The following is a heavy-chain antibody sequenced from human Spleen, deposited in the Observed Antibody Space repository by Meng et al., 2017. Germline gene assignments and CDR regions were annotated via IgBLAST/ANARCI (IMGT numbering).Heavy chain of an antibody. D-gene: IGHD4-23*01. CDR1: GFTFADYG. J-gene: IGHJ4*02. V-gene: IGHV3-20*04. CDR3: VRDFGGNSDY. Sequence: EVQLVESGGSVVRPGGSLRLSCGASGFTFADYGMKWVRQAPGKGLVWVSRINRDGSTISYADSVRGRCTISRDSAKNTLYLQMNSLRAEDTALYYCVRDFGGNSDYWGQGTLVTVSS. CDR2: INRDGSTI.